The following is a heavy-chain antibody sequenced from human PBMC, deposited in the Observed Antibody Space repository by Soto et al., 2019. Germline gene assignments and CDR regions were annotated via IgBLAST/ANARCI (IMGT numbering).Heavy chain of an antibody. CDR3: ARAREDSSGWFDY. CDR1: GYTFTAYY. D-gene: IGHD6-19*01. Sequence: QVQLVQSGAEVKEPGDSVRVSCEASGYTFTAYYIHWVRQAPGQGLEWMGWINPKSGGTNYARNFQGRVTLTRDTSISTAYMDLSRLTSDDTAVYYCARAREDSSGWFDYWGQGTLVTVSS. CDR2: INPKSGGT. J-gene: IGHJ4*02. V-gene: IGHV1-2*02.